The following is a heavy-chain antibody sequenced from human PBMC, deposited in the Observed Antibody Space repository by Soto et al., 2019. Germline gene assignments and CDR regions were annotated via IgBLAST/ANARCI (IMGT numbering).Heavy chain of an antibody. CDR1: GFTFSSYD. CDR2: IGTAGDT. D-gene: IGHD3-10*01. CDR3: ARMERYGSGSYYRVYGMDV. V-gene: IGHV3-13*04. Sequence: GGSLRLSCAASGFTFSSYDMHWVRQATGKGLEWVSAIGTAGDTYYPGSVKGRFTISRENAKNSLYLQMNSLRARDTAVYYCARMERYGSGSYYRVYGMDVWGQGTTVTVSS. J-gene: IGHJ6*02.